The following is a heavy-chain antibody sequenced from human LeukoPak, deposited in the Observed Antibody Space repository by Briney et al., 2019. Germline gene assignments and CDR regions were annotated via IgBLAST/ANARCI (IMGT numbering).Heavy chain of an antibody. CDR3: ASDCSGGSLRY. D-gene: IGHD2-15*01. V-gene: IGHV1-8*01. J-gene: IGHJ4*02. CDR2: MNHNSGNT. CDR1: GYTFTSYD. Sequence: GASVKISCKASGYTFTSYDFNWVQQATGQGLEWMEWMNHNSGNTGYAQKFQGRVTMTRNTSISTAYMELSSLRSEDTAVYYCASDCSGGSLRYWGQGTLVTVSS.